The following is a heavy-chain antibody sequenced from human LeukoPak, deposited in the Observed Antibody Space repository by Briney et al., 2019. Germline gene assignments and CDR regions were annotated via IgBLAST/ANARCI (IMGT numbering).Heavy chain of an antibody. J-gene: IGHJ4*02. Sequence: SETLSLTCTVSGDSISSYYWSWIRQPAGKGLEWIGRIYTSGSTNYNPSLKSRVTMSVDTSKNQFSLKLSSVTAADTAVYYCAREVPSYCSSTSCYQNLDYWGQGTLVTVSS. D-gene: IGHD2-2*01. V-gene: IGHV4-4*07. CDR3: AREVPSYCSSTSCYQNLDY. CDR2: IYTSGST. CDR1: GDSISSYY.